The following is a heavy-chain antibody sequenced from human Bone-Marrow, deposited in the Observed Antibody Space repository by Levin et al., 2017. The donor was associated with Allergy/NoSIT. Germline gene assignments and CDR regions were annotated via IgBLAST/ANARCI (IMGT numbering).Heavy chain of an antibody. CDR1: GGTYSSHA. CDR3: ARDAVRLPKTQYIYYSGMDV. Sequence: SVKVSCKASGGTYSSHAISWVRQAPGQGLEWMGGFIPMFNYEHYAQDFQGRVKMTADESTNTAFLELVGLTSDDPAVYYCARDAVRLPKTQYIYYSGMDVWGQGTSVIVSS. D-gene: IGHD2-21*02. CDR2: FIPMFNYE. V-gene: IGHV1-69*13. J-gene: IGHJ6*02.